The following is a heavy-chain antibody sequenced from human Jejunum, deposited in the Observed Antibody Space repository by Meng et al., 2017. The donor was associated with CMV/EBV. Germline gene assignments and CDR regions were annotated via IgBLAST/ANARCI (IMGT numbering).Heavy chain of an antibody. V-gene: IGHV1-2*02. Sequence: SCKASGYTFTGYYLHWVRQAPGQGLEWMGWINPKSGDTKYPQKFQERVTMTRDTSINTAYLEVSSLTSDDTAVYYCARRSMTSLGGWGQGTLVTVSS. D-gene: IGHD3-16*01. CDR2: INPKSGDT. CDR3: ARRSMTSLGG. J-gene: IGHJ4*02. CDR1: GYTFTGYY.